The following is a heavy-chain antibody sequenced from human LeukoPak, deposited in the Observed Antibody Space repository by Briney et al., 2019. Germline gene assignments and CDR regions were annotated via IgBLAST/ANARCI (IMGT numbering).Heavy chain of an antibody. CDR2: ISGSGGGT. CDR3: ARSRPLRGVTVDY. CDR1: GFTFSSYA. J-gene: IGHJ4*02. D-gene: IGHD3-10*01. V-gene: IGHV3-23*01. Sequence: GGSLRLSCAASGFTFSSYAMTWVRQAPGKGLEWVSAISGSGGGTYYADSVKGRFTISRDNSKNTLYLQMNSLRDEDTAVYYCARSRPLRGVTVDYWGQGTLVTVSS.